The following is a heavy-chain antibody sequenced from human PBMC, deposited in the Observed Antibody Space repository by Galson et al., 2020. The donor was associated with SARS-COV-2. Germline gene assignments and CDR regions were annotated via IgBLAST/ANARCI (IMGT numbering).Heavy chain of an antibody. V-gene: IGHV3-30*18. CDR1: GFTFSSYG. CDR2: ISYDGSNT. Sequence: GGSLRLSCPASGFTFSSYGMHWVRQPPGKGREWVAVISYDGSNTYYADSVKGRFTISRDNSKNTLYLQMNSLRGEDTAVYYCAKDLIPLYGMDVWGQGTTVTVSS. CDR3: AKDLIPLYGMDV. J-gene: IGHJ6*02.